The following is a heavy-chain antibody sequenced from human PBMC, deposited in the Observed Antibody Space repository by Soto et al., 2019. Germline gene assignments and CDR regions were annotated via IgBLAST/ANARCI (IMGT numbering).Heavy chain of an antibody. V-gene: IGHV3-23*01. D-gene: IGHD2-15*01. Sequence: GGSLRLSCAASGFTFSNYAVTWVRQAPGKGLEWVSTISGSGGSTYYADSEKGRFTISRDNSQNTLYLQMNSLRAEDTAVYYCAKENFAGLYYDYWGQGTLVTVSS. CDR3: AKENFAGLYYDY. J-gene: IGHJ4*02. CDR1: GFTFSNYA. CDR2: ISGSGGST.